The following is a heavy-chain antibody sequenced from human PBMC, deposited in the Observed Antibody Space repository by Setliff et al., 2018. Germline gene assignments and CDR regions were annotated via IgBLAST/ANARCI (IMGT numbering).Heavy chain of an antibody. Sequence: SETLSLTCTVSGASLRSGSAYWGWLRQSAGKGLEWIGRVYTDGTTNYSPSLKSRVTISADTPKNHFSLRMTSVTAADTAVYFCAKEHVVISFVNNVPHHYGMDVWGQGTTVTVSS. CDR2: VYTDGTT. V-gene: IGHV4-61*02. CDR3: AKEHVVISFVNNVPHHYGMDV. J-gene: IGHJ6*02. CDR1: GASLRSGSAY. D-gene: IGHD2-21*01.